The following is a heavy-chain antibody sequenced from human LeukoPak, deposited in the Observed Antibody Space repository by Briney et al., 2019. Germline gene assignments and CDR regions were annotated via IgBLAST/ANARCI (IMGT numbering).Heavy chain of an antibody. J-gene: IGHJ6*02. D-gene: IGHD3-16*01. V-gene: IGHV3-7*03. CDR3: ARGGGLDV. CDR1: GFTFSSCW. Sequence: GGSLRLSCAASGFTFSSCWMSWDRQAPGKGLEWVASINHNGNVNYYVDSVKGRFTISRDNAKNSLYLQMSNLRAEDTAVYFCARGGGLDVWGQGATATVSS. CDR2: INHNGNVN.